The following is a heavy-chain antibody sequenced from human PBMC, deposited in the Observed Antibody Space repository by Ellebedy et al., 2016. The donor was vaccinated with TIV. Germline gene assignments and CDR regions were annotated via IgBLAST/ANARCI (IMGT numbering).Heavy chain of an antibody. CDR2: INHMEST. J-gene: IGHJ4*02. D-gene: IGHD5-24*01. CDR1: GDSISSYY. Sequence: SETLSLTCTVSGDSISSYYWSWIRQPPGKGLEWIGCINHMESTYYNASLKGRVTISLHTSQNQHSLKLNSVTAADTAVYYCARHGRRDGFNPFDYWGQGTLVTVSS. V-gene: IGHV4-59*08. CDR3: ARHGRRDGFNPFDY.